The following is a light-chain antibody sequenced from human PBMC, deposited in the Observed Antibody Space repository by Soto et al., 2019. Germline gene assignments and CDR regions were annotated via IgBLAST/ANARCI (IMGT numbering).Light chain of an antibody. J-gene: IGLJ1*01. V-gene: IGLV2-11*01. Sequence: QSALTQPRSVSGSPGQSVPISCTGTRNDVGGYDFVSWYQHHPGKAPRLLLYDVSERPSGVPDRFSGSKSGDTASLTISGLQAEDEADYYCCSYAGIYTLYVFGSGTKLTVL. CDR3: CSYAGIYTLYV. CDR2: DVS. CDR1: RNDVGGYDF.